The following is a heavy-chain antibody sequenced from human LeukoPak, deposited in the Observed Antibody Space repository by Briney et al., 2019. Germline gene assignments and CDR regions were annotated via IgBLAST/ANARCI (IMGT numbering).Heavy chain of an antibody. CDR2: IYYSGST. V-gene: IGHV4-34*01. D-gene: IGHD6-13*01. CDR1: GGSFSGYY. CDR3: ARVVAAARYNWFDP. Sequence: PSETLSLTRAVYGGSFSGYYWSWIRQPPGKGLEWIGIIYYSGSTYYNPSLKSRVTISVHTSNNQFSLKLSSVTAADTAVYYCARVVAAARYNWFDPWGQGTLVTVSS. J-gene: IGHJ5*02.